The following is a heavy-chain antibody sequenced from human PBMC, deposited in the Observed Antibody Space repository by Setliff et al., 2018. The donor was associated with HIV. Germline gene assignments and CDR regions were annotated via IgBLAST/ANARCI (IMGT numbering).Heavy chain of an antibody. J-gene: IGHJ4*02. CDR1: GGSISSGTYF. CDR3: ARSLLPSITVAGTIGY. CDR2: IHTSGNA. Sequence: SETLSLTCTVSGGSISSGTYFWSWTRQPAGKGLEWIGHIHTSGNANYNPSLNSRVTISVDTSKNHFSLKLSSVTAADTAVYYCARSLLPSITVAGTIGYWGQGSLVTVSS. V-gene: IGHV4-61*09. D-gene: IGHD6-19*01.